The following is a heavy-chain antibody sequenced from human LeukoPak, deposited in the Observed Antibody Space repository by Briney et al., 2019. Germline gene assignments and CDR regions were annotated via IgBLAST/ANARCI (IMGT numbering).Heavy chain of an antibody. J-gene: IGHJ6*02. CDR1: GFTFDDYA. D-gene: IGHD5-12*01. V-gene: IGHV3-9*01. CDR3: TRVAGSGHYYYGLDV. CDR2: ISWNSAGI. Sequence: GGSLRLSCVASGFTFDDYAMHWVRQAPGKGLEWVSGISWNSAGIDYADSVKGRFAISGDNAINSLYLQMNSLKPEDTALYYCTRVAGSGHYYYGLDVWGQGTTVTVSS.